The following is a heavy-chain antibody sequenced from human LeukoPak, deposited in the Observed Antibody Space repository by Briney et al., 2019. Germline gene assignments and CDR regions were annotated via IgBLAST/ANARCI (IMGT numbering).Heavy chain of an antibody. V-gene: IGHV4-38-2*02. Sequence: PSETLSLTCTVSGYSISSGYCWGWIRQPPGKGLEWIGSIYHSGTTYYNPSLKSRVTISVDTSKNQFSLKLTSVTAADTAVYYCAGYGSGSYYTGYYYYYMDVWGKGTTVTVSS. CDR2: IYHSGTT. J-gene: IGHJ6*03. CDR3: AGYGSGSYYTGYYYYYMDV. D-gene: IGHD3-10*01. CDR1: GYSISSGYC.